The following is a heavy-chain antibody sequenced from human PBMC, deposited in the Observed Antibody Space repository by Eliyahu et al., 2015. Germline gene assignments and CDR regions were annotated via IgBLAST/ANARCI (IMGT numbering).Heavy chain of an antibody. CDR1: GFXFRSYG. Sequence: QVQLVESGGGLVQPGRSLXLSCAASGFXFRSYGMPXGVRQAPGRGLXWVAVIDYGGSDKRYADSVKGRFTISRDNSKNMLFLQMNSLRAEDTAVYFCAKILEYHYEENSYYSPPEYFYGLDVWGQGTTVTVSS. D-gene: IGHD3-10*01. J-gene: IGHJ6*02. V-gene: IGHV3-30*18. CDR2: IDYGGSDK. CDR3: AKILEYHYEENSYYSPPEYFYGLDV.